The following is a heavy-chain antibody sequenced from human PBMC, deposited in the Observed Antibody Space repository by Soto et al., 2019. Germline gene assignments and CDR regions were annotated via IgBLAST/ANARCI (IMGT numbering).Heavy chain of an antibody. Sequence: PGESLKISWKGSGYSFTSYWIGWVRQMPGKGLEWMGIIYPGDSDTRYSPSFQGKVTISADKSISTAYLQWSSLKTSDTAMYYCARLKVGRFFEWSNGMDVWGQGTTVTVSS. CDR2: IYPGDSDT. CDR3: ARLKVGRFFEWSNGMDV. CDR1: GYSFTSYW. V-gene: IGHV5-51*01. J-gene: IGHJ6*02. D-gene: IGHD3-3*01.